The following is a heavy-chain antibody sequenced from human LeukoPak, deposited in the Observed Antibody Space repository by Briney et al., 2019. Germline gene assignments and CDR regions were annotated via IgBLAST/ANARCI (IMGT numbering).Heavy chain of an antibody. Sequence: GGSLRLSCAASGFTFSSYAMSWVRQAPGKGLEWVSAISGSGDNTYHADSVKGRFTISRDNSKNTLCLQMSSLRAEDTAVYYCAKDHYDYVWGSYSLYFQHWGQGTLVTVSS. CDR1: GFTFSSYA. J-gene: IGHJ1*01. CDR3: AKDHYDYVWGSYSLYFQH. CDR2: ISGSGDNT. V-gene: IGHV3-23*01. D-gene: IGHD3-16*01.